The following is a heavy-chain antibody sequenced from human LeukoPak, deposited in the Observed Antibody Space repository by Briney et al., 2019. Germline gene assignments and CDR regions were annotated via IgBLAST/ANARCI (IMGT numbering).Heavy chain of an antibody. CDR1: GDSVSRSDSY. D-gene: IGHD3-22*01. CDR2: IYYSGRT. J-gene: IGHJ1*01. V-gene: IGHV4-39*01. CDR3: ARRRYYDGSGYLE. Sequence: SETLSLTCSVSGDSVSRSDSYWDWIRQPPGKGLEWIGTIYYSGRTYYSPSLKSRVTMSVDPSNNQFSLTLRPVTAADTAVYHCARRRYYDGSGYLEWGQGTLLRVSS.